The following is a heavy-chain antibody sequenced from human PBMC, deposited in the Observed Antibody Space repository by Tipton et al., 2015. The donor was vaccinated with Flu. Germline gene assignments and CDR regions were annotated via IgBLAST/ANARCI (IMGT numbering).Heavy chain of an antibody. J-gene: IGHJ4*02. CDR3: VRQPYLGDYGGYFDY. Sequence: QSEPEVKKPGESLKISCKGSGYSFTSYWIGWVRQMPGKGLEWMGIIYPGDSDTRYSPSFQGQVTISADKSISTAYLQWSSLKASDTAMYYCVRQPYLGDYGGYFDYWGQGTLVTVSS. D-gene: IGHD4-17*01. CDR2: IYPGDSDT. V-gene: IGHV5-51*01. CDR1: GYSFTSYW.